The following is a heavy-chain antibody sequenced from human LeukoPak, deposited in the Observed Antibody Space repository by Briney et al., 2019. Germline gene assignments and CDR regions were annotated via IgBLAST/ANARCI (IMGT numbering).Heavy chain of an antibody. CDR1: GFTFSSYA. D-gene: IGHD3-22*01. CDR3: AKPDYDSSGYYPYYFDY. Sequence: GGSLRLSCAASGFTFSSYAMSWVRQAPGKGLEWVSAISGSGGSTYYADSVKGRFTISRDNSKNTLYLQMNSLRAEDTAVYYSAKPDYDSSGYYPYYFDYWGQGTLVSVSS. V-gene: IGHV3-23*01. J-gene: IGHJ4*02. CDR2: ISGSGGST.